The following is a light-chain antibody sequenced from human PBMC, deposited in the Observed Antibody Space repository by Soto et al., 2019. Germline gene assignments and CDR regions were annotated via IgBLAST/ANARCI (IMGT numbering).Light chain of an antibody. J-gene: IGLJ2*01. CDR1: TGAVTSGYY. V-gene: IGLV7-43*01. Sequence: QAVVTQEPSLTVSPGGTVTLTCASSTGAVTSGYYPNGFQQKPGQAPRAPIDSTSNKHSWTPARFSGSLLGGKAALTLSVVKPEDEADYSCLLYYGGAVVFGGGTKLTVL. CDR2: STS. CDR3: LLYYGGAVV.